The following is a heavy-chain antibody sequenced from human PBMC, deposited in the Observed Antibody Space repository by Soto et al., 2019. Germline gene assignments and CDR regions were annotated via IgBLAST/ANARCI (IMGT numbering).Heavy chain of an antibody. CDR3: ARDKTSYYDVSGIFDI. CDR1: GFTFSSYA. Sequence: EVQLLESGGGLVQPGGSLRLSCAASGFTFSSYAMSWVRQAPGKGLEWVSAISGSGGSTYYADSVKGRFTISRDNSKNTLYLQMNSLRAEDTAVYYCARDKTSYYDVSGIFDIWGQGTMVTVSS. CDR2: ISGSGGST. J-gene: IGHJ3*02. D-gene: IGHD3-22*01. V-gene: IGHV3-23*01.